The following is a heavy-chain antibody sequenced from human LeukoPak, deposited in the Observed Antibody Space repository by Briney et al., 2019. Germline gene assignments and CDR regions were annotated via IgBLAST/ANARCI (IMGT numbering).Heavy chain of an antibody. CDR2: IYYSGST. Sequence: SETLSLTCTVSGGSISSSSYYWGWIRQPPGKGLEGIGSIYYSGSTYYNPSLKSRVTISVDTSKNQFSLKLSSVTAADTAVYYRARHVLPRSAMTTFYVSYFDYWGQGTLVTVSS. D-gene: IGHD3-16*01. CDR3: ARHVLPRSAMTTFYVSYFDY. CDR1: GGSISSSSYY. V-gene: IGHV4-39*01. J-gene: IGHJ4*02.